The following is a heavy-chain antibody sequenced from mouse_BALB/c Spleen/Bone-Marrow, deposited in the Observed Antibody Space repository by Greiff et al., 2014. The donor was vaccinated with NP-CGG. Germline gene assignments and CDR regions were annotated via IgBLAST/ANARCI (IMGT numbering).Heavy chain of an antibody. Sequence: DVKLVESGGGLVQPGGSRKLSCAASGFTFSSFGMHWVRQAPEKGLEWVAYISSGSSTIYYADTVKGRFTISRDNPKNTLFLQMTSLRSGDTAMYYCARGRPIYYGNLYAMDYWGQGTSVTVSS. J-gene: IGHJ4*01. V-gene: IGHV5-17*02. CDR3: ARGRPIYYGNLYAMDY. CDR1: GFTFSSFG. D-gene: IGHD2-1*01. CDR2: ISSGSSTI.